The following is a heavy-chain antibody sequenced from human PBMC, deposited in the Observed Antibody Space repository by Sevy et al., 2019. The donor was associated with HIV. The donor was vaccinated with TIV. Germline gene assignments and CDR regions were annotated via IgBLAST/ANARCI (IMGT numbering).Heavy chain of an antibody. D-gene: IGHD4-17*01. CDR3: TNYGDYDAVYYYGMDV. Sequence: GGSLRLSCAASGFTFSSYAMSWVRQAPGKGLEWVSAISGIGGSTYYADSVKGRFTISRDNSKNTLYLQMNSLRAEDTAVYYCTNYGDYDAVYYYGMDVWGQGTTVTVSS. J-gene: IGHJ6*02. V-gene: IGHV3-23*01. CDR2: ISGIGGST. CDR1: GFTFSSYA.